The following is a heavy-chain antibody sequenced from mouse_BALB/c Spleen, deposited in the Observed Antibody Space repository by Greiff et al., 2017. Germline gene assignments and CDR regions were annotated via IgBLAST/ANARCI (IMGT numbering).Heavy chain of an antibody. J-gene: IGHJ4*01. Sequence: EVQLQESGAELVKPGASVKLSCTASGFNIKDTYMHWVKQRPEQGLEWIGRIDPANGNTKYDPKFQGKATITADTSSNTAYLQLSSLTSEDTAVYYCARLYYYGSSYDAMDYWGQGTSVTVSS. CDR3: ARLYYYGSSYDAMDY. CDR2: IDPANGNT. V-gene: IGHV14-3*02. D-gene: IGHD1-1*01. CDR1: GFNIKDTY.